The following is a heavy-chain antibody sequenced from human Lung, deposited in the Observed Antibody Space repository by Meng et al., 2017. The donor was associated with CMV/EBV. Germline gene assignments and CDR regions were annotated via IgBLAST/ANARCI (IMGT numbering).Heavy chain of an antibody. D-gene: IGHD6-13*01. V-gene: IGHV3-23*01. CDR2: ITASGGST. Sequence: GGSXRLXXAASGFTFSSSAMSWVRQAPGKGLKWVSAITASGGSTYHADSVRGRFTISRDNSKNTLYLQLNSLRVEDTAVYYCAKAFSSSWYREYYDYWGQGTXVTVSS. CDR3: AKAFSSSWYREYYDY. CDR1: GFTFSSSA. J-gene: IGHJ4*02.